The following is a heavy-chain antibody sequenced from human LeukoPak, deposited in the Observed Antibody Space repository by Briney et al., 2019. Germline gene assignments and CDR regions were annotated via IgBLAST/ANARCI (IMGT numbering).Heavy chain of an antibody. J-gene: IGHJ4*02. CDR1: GYTFTGYY. Sequence: ASVKVSCKASGYTFTGYYMHWVRQAPGQGLEWMGWINPNSGGTNYAQKFQGRVTMTMDTSISTAYMELSRLRSDDTAVYYCARDPSYSSSFGAIDYWGQGTLVTVSS. D-gene: IGHD6-6*01. CDR2: INPNSGGT. V-gene: IGHV1-2*02. CDR3: ARDPSYSSSFGAIDY.